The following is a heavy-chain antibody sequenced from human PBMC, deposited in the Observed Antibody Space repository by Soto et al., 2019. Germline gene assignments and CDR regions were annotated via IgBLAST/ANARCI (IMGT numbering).Heavy chain of an antibody. CDR1: GGSISSYY. D-gene: IGHD6-13*01. CDR2: IYYSGSA. J-gene: IGHJ4*02. CDR3: ARGDSSWAFVDY. V-gene: IGHV4-59*08. Sequence: SETLSLTCTVSGGSISSYYWSWIRQPPGKGLEWIGYIYYSGSAYYNASLKGRVTMSVDTSENQFSLKLNSVTAADTAVYYCARGDSSWAFVDYWGQGTLVTVSS.